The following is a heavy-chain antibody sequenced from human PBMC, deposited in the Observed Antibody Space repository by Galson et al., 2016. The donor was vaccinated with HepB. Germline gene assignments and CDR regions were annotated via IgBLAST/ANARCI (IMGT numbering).Heavy chain of an antibody. CDR1: GLNFSKSA. CDR2: ISDDRTNT. CDR3: ARVVGYDFWRGWGYFDH. V-gene: IGHV3-30*04. D-gene: IGHD3-3*01. Sequence: SLRLSCAASGLNFSKSAMHWVRQAPGKELAWVAVISDDRTNTYHANSAKGRFTISRDNSKNTVSLEMNSLSPEDTAVYYCARVVGYDFWRGWGYFDHWGQGTLVTVSS. J-gene: IGHJ4*02.